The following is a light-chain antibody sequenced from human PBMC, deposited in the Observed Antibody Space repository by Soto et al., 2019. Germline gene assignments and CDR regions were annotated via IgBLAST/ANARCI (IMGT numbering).Light chain of an antibody. CDR2: GAS. Sequence: EIVLTQSPGTLSLSPGERPTLSRRASQSVSNNYLAWYQQKPGQAPXLXXYGASSRATGIPDRFSGIVSGTDFTLPISRLEPEDFAAYYGQQYGSSPTWTFGQGTKVDIK. CDR3: QQYGSSPTWT. J-gene: IGKJ1*01. V-gene: IGKV3-20*01. CDR1: QSVSNNY.